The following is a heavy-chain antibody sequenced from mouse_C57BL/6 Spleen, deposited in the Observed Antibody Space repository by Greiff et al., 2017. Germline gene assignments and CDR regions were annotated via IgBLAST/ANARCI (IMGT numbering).Heavy chain of an antibody. CDR1: GYAFSSSW. V-gene: IGHV1-82*01. CDR3: ARGRDYDWYFDV. D-gene: IGHD2-4*01. CDR2: ISPGDGDT. Sequence: VQLQQSGPELVKPGASVKISCKASGYAFSSSWMNWVKQRPGKGLEWIGRISPGDGDTNYNGKFKGKATLTADKSSSTAYMQLSSLTSEDSAVYFCARGRDYDWYFDVWGTGTTVTVSS. J-gene: IGHJ1*03.